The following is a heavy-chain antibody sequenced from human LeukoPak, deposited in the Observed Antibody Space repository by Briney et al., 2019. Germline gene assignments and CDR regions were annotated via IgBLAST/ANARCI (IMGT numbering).Heavy chain of an antibody. Sequence: GGSLRLSCTASGFTFGEYAMNWVRQAPGKGLEWVSYISSSSSTIYYADSVKGRFTISRDNAKNSLYLQMNSLRAEDTAVYYCARKRGDYYYYYMDVWGKGTTVTVSS. J-gene: IGHJ6*03. CDR2: ISSSSSTI. CDR1: GFTFGEYA. CDR3: ARKRGDYYYYYMDV. V-gene: IGHV3-48*01. D-gene: IGHD5-24*01.